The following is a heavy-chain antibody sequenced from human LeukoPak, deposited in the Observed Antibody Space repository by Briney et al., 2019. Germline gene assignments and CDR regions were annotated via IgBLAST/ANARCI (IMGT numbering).Heavy chain of an antibody. CDR2: ISGSGDST. D-gene: IGHD4-23*01. Sequence: GGSLRLSCAASGFTFSSYAMNWVRQAPGKGLEWVSLISGSGDSTDCADSVKGRFTISRDNSKNTLYLQMNSLRAEDTAVYYCASLGYGGNQLSPFDYWGQGTLVTVSS. J-gene: IGHJ4*02. V-gene: IGHV3-23*01. CDR1: GFTFSSYA. CDR3: ASLGYGGNQLSPFDY.